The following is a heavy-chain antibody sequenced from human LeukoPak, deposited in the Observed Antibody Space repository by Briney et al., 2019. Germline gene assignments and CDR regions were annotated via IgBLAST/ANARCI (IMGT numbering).Heavy chain of an antibody. Sequence: HGESLKISCKGSGYSFTSYWIGWVRQMPGKGLEWMGIIYPSDSDTRYSPSFQGQVTISADKSISATYLQWSSLKASDTAMYYCARRERYSSSWYFDCWGQGTLVTVSS. D-gene: IGHD6-13*01. CDR1: GYSFTSYW. J-gene: IGHJ4*02. CDR2: IYPSDSDT. CDR3: ARRERYSSSWYFDC. V-gene: IGHV5-51*01.